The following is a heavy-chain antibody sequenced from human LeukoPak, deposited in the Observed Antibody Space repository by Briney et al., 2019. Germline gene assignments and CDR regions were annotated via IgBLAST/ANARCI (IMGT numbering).Heavy chain of an antibody. CDR1: RYTLSSYN. V-gene: IGHV3-21*01. D-gene: IGHD1-26*01. J-gene: IGHJ4*02. Sequence: GGSLRLTCAASRYTLSSYNINCVRQIPGKGLEWVSSISTSSDYIYYADSVKGRFTISRDNARNTLYLQMNSLRAEDTAVYYFESGRRTIHRLDYLGQGTLVTVSS. CDR3: ESGRRTIHRLDY. CDR2: ISTSSDYI.